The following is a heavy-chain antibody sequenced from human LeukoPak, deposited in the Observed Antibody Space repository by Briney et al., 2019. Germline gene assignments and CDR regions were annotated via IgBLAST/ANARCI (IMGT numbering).Heavy chain of an antibody. CDR3: ARTDTSVSFDY. V-gene: IGHV4-31*03. J-gene: IGHJ4*02. D-gene: IGHD2-2*01. CDR1: GGSISSDGYY. Sequence: SETLSLTCSVSGGSISSDGYYWSWIRQRPGKGLEWIGYIYYSGSTHYNPSLKSRVTMSVDTSKNQFSLKLSSATAADTAVYYCARTDTSVSFDYWGQGTLVTVSS. CDR2: IYYSGST.